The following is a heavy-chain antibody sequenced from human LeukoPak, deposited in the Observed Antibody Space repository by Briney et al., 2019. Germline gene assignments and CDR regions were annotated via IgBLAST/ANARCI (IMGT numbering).Heavy chain of an antibody. J-gene: IGHJ4*02. CDR2: ISSSGSTI. CDR1: GFTFSSYE. CDR3: AKDEYFDWLSSTLH. V-gene: IGHV3-48*03. Sequence: GSLRLSCAASGFTFSSYEMNWVRQAPGKGLEWVSYISSSGSTIYYADSVKGRFTISRDNAKNSLYLQMNSLRAEDTAVYYCAKDEYFDWLSSTLHWGQGILVTVSS. D-gene: IGHD3-9*01.